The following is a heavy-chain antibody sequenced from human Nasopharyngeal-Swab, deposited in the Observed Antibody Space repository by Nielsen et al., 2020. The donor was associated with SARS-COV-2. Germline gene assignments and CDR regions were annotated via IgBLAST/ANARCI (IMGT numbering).Heavy chain of an antibody. CDR2: ISSSSSYI. D-gene: IGHD2-15*01. Sequence: GESLKISCAASGFTFSSYSMNWVRQDPGKGLEWVSSISSSSSYIYYADSVKGRFTISRDNAKSSLYLQMNSLRAEDTAVYYCASDCSGGSCYSGNIWGQGTMVTVSS. CDR3: ASDCSGGSCYSGNI. CDR1: GFTFSSYS. V-gene: IGHV3-21*01. J-gene: IGHJ3*02.